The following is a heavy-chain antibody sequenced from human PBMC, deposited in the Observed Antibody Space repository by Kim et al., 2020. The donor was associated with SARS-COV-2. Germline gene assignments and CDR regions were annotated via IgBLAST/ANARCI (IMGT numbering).Heavy chain of an antibody. CDR3: AKDFAASFDY. J-gene: IGHJ4*02. CDR2: NK. D-gene: IGHD3-3*01. Sequence: NKYYADSVKGRFTISRDNSKNTLYLQMNSLRAEDTAVYYCAKDFAASFDYWGQGTLVTVSS. V-gene: IGHV3-30*02.